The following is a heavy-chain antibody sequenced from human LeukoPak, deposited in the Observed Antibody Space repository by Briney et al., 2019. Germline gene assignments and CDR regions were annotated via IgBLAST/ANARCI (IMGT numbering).Heavy chain of an antibody. D-gene: IGHD5-12*01. CDR2: INTNSYTI. V-gene: IGHV3-11*01. Sequence: GGSLRLSRVASGFTFIDDYMTWIRQTPGRGLEGISYINTNSYTIYYADSVKGRFTISRDNAKSSLYLQMNSLRVEDTAVYYCARDRRSPHSAYDWGHLDYWGQGVLVTVSS. CDR3: ARDRRSPHSAYDWGHLDY. CDR1: GFTFIDDY. J-gene: IGHJ4*02.